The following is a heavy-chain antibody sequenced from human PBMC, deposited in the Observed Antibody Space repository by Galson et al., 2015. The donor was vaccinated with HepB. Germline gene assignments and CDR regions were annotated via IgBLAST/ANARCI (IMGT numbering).Heavy chain of an antibody. Sequence: SVKVSCKASGYTFTSYAMHWVRQAPGQRLEWMGWINAGNGNTKYSQKFQGRVTITRDTSASTAYMELSSLRSEDTAVYYCARGSWQQLVLDGMDVWGQGTTVTVS. J-gene: IGHJ6*02. CDR2: INAGNGNT. D-gene: IGHD6-13*01. CDR1: GYTFTSYA. V-gene: IGHV1-3*01. CDR3: ARGSWQQLVLDGMDV.